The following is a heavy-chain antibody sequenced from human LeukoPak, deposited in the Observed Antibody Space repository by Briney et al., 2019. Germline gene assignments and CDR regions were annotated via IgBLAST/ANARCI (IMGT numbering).Heavy chain of an antibody. J-gene: IGHJ4*02. D-gene: IGHD1-26*01. CDR1: GFTPRWYG. CDR3: ARQNTPHGNFDY. CDR2: IGTAGDT. V-gene: IGHV3-13*01. Sequence: GALRLSFAGSGFTPRWYGKHLVRQTSGKGLGWVSAIGTAGDTFYPGSVKGRFTISRENAKKSLFLQMNSLRAEDTAVYYCARQNTPHGNFDYWGQGTLVTVSS.